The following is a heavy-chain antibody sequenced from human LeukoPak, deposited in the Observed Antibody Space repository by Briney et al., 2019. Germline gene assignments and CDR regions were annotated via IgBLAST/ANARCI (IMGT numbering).Heavy chain of an antibody. CDR2: INHSGST. V-gene: IGHV4-34*01. J-gene: IGHJ4*02. CDR1: GGSFSGYY. D-gene: IGHD5-18*01. CDR3: ASEDTAMAKGDY. Sequence: PSETLSLTCAVYGGSFSGYYWSWIRQPPGKGLEWIGEINHSGSTNYNPSLKSRVTISVDTSKNQVSLKLSSVTAADTAVYYCASEDTAMAKGDYWGQGTLVTVSS.